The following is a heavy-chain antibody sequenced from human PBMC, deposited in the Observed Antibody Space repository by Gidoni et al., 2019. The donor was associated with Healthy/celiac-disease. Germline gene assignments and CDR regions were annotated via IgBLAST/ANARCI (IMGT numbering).Heavy chain of an antibody. V-gene: IGHV1-69*01. CDR3: ASMRLDILTGPFDY. D-gene: IGHD3-9*01. Sequence: QVQLVQSGAEVKKPGSSVKVSCKASGGTFSSYAISWVRQAPGQGLEWMGGIIPSCGTANYAQKVQGSVTITADASTSTAYMELSSLRSEDTALYYCASMRLDILTGPFDYWGQGTLVTVSS. CDR2: IIPSCGTA. CDR1: GGTFSSYA. J-gene: IGHJ4*02.